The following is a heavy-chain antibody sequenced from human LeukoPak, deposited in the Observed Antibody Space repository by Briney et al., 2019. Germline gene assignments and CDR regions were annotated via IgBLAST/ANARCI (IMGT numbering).Heavy chain of an antibody. D-gene: IGHD1-26*01. CDR3: ARGGSGSSAPHFDY. CDR1: GGSFSGYY. V-gene: IGHV4-34*01. J-gene: IGHJ4*02. CDR2: INHSGST. Sequence: SETLSLTCAVYGGSFSGYYWSWIRQPPGKGLEWIGEINHSGSTNCNPSLKSRVTISVDTPKNQFSLKLSSVTAADTAVYYCARGGSGSSAPHFDYWGQGTLVTVSS.